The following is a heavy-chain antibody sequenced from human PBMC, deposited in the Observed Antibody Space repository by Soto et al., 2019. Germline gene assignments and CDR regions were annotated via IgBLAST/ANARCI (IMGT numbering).Heavy chain of an antibody. V-gene: IGHV4-59*01. CDR1: GGSISGYY. J-gene: IGHJ4*02. D-gene: IGHD6-13*01. CDR2: IHYSGST. Sequence: VQLQESGPGLVKPSETLSLTCTVSGGSISGYYWSWIRQSPGEGLEWIGYIHYSGSTNYNPSLTSRAIISVGTYKTQIFPHLSSVTAADTAGYYGASGSAAGTKSPFDSWGQGTLVTVSS. CDR3: ASGSAAGTKSPFDS.